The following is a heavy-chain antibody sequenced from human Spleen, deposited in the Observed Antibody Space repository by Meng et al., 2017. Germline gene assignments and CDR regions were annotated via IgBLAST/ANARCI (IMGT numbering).Heavy chain of an antibody. J-gene: IGHJ4*02. Sequence: QWPLVQSGAEVKKPGASVKVSCKPSGYNFPDYYIHWVRRAPGQGLEWMGRINPKSGDTHYAQKFQARVTMTGDTSISTAYMELSGLRSDDTAMYYCARDEDISAAGKLFGDYWGQGTLVTVSS. D-gene: IGHD6-13*01. CDR3: ARDEDISAAGKLFGDY. V-gene: IGHV1-2*06. CDR1: GYNFPDYY. CDR2: INPKSGDT.